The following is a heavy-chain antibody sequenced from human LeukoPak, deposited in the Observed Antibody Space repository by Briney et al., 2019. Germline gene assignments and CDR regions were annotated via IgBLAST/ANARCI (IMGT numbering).Heavy chain of an antibody. V-gene: IGHV3-23*01. J-gene: IGHJ6*02. CDR1: GFTFSSYA. CDR2: ISGSGGST. Sequence: GGSLRLSCAASGFTFSSYAMSWVRQDPGKGMEWVSAISGSGGSTYYADSVKGRFTISRDNSKNTLYLQMNSLRAEDTAVYYCAKTPDYYDSSGYYYRGNYYGMDVWGQGTTVTVSS. D-gene: IGHD3-22*01. CDR3: AKTPDYYDSSGYYYRGNYYGMDV.